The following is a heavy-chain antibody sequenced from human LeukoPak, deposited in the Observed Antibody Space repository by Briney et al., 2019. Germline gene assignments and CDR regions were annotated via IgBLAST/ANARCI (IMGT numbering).Heavy chain of an antibody. CDR1: GGSISSYY. Sequence: PSETLSLTCTVSGGSISSYYWSWIRQPPGKGLEWIGYIYYSGSTNYNPSLKSRVTISVDTSKNQFSLKLSSVTAADTAVYYCARGSPDSFDPWGQGTLVTVSS. D-gene: IGHD2-21*02. J-gene: IGHJ5*02. CDR2: IYYSGST. CDR3: ARGSPDSFDP. V-gene: IGHV4-59*01.